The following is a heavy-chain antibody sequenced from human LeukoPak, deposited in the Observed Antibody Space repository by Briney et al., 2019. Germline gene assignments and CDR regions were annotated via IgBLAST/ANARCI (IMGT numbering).Heavy chain of an antibody. CDR2: IYHSGST. V-gene: IGHV4-38-2*02. CDR1: GYSISSGYY. CDR3: ARDQRRYFDWGFNWFDP. Sequence: SETLSLTCTVSGYSISSGYYWGWIRQPPGKGLEWIGSIYHSGSTYYNPSLKSRVTISVDTSKNQFSLKLSSVTAADTAVYYCARDQRRYFDWGFNWFDPWGQGTLVTVSS. J-gene: IGHJ5*02. D-gene: IGHD3-9*01.